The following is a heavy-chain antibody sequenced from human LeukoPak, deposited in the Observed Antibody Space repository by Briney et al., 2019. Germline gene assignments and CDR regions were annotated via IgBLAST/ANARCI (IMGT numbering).Heavy chain of an antibody. V-gene: IGHV4-4*02. CDR3: ARHRRSGSPFDI. CDR2: IYHSGST. J-gene: IGHJ3*02. D-gene: IGHD1-26*01. Sequence: SETLSLTCAVSGGSISSSNWWSWVRQPPGKGLEWIGEIYHSGSTNYNPSLKSQVTISVDKSKNQFSLKLSSVTAADTAVYYCARHRRSGSPFDIWGQGTMVTVSS. CDR1: GGSISSSNW.